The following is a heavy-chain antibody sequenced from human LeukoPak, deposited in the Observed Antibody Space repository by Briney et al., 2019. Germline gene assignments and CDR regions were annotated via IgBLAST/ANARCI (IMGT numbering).Heavy chain of an antibody. CDR1: GGSFSGYY. CDR2: INHSGST. CDR3: ARIGYYGSGSPSDY. V-gene: IGHV4-34*01. Sequence: SETLSLTCAVYGGSFSGYYWSWIRQPPGKGLEWIGEINHSGSTNYNPSLKSRVTISVDTPKNQFSLKLSSVTAADTAVYYCARIGYYGSGSPSDYWGQGTLVTVSS. J-gene: IGHJ4*02. D-gene: IGHD3-10*01.